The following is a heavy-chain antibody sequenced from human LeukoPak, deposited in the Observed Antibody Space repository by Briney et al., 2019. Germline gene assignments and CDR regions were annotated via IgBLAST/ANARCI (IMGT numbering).Heavy chain of an antibody. J-gene: IGHJ5*02. CDR3: ARGAYYYDSSGAGGWFDP. CDR2: IYTSGST. D-gene: IGHD3-22*01. CDR1: GGSISSYY. Sequence: SETLSLTCTVSGGSISSYYWSWIRQPAGKGLEWIGRIYTSGSTNYNPSLKSRVTMSVDTSKNQFPLKLSSVTAAGTAVYYCARGAYYYDSSGAGGWFDPWGQGTLVTVSS. V-gene: IGHV4-4*07.